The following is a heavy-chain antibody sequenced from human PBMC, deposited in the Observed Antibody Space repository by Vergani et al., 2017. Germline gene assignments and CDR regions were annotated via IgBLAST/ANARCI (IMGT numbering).Heavy chain of an antibody. J-gene: IGHJ5*02. Sequence: EVQLVESGGGLVQPGGSLGLSCEASGFTFSSYWRSWVGPAPGKGLEGVANIKQDGSEKYYVDSVKGRFTISRDNAKNSLYLQMNSLRAEDTAVYYSARDYYDSSGYYLNWFDPWGQGTLVTVSS. V-gene: IGHV3-7*04. D-gene: IGHD3-22*01. CDR3: ARDYYDSSGYYLNWFDP. CDR2: IKQDGSEK. CDR1: GFTFSSYW.